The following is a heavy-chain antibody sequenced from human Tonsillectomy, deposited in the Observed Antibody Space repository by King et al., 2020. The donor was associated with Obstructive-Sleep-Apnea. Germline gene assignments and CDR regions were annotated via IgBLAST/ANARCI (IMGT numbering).Heavy chain of an antibody. Sequence: QLQESGPGLVKPSETLSLTCTVSGGSISSSSYYWGWIRQPPGKGLEWIGSIFYIGSTYYNPSLKSRVTISVETSKNQFSLKLSSVTAADTAVYYCARPRGITMVRGINWFDPWGQGTLVTVSS. CDR2: IFYIGST. V-gene: IGHV4-39*01. J-gene: IGHJ5*02. CDR3: ARPRGITMVRGINWFDP. D-gene: IGHD3-10*01. CDR1: GGSISSSSYY.